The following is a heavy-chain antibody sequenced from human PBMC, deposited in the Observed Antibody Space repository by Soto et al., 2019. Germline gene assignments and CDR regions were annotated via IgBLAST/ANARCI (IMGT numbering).Heavy chain of an antibody. CDR3: VRNLLGSGGHFDY. CDR2: IWYDGSNT. Sequence: GGSLRLSCAASGFIFSSFGMHWVRQAPGKGLEWVAHIWYDGSNTYYADSVKGRFTISRDNSRNTLYLQMNSLRAEDTAVYHCVRNLLGSGGHFDYWGQGTPVTVSS. J-gene: IGHJ4*02. CDR1: GFIFSSFG. D-gene: IGHD7-27*01. V-gene: IGHV3-33*01.